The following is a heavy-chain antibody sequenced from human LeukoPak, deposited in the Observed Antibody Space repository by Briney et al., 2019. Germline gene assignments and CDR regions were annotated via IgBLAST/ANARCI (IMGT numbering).Heavy chain of an antibody. D-gene: IGHD3-9*01. Sequence: SVKVSCKASGGTFSSYAISWVRQAPGQGLEWMGGIIPIFGTANYAQKFQGRVTITTDESTSTAYMELSSLRSDDTAVYYCARDYDILTGRIDYWGQGTLVTVSS. V-gene: IGHV1-69*05. J-gene: IGHJ4*02. CDR1: GGTFSSYA. CDR2: IIPIFGTA. CDR3: ARDYDILTGRIDY.